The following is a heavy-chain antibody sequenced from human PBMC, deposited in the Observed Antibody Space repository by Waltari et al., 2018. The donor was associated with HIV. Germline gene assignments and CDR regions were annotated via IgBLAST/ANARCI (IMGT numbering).Heavy chain of an antibody. CDR1: GFTFGVYA. CDR2: IRSKAYGGTT. Sequence: EVQLVESGGGLVQPGRSLRLSCTASGFTFGVYAMSWFRQAPGKGLEWVGCIRSKAYGGTTEYAASVKGRFTISRDDSRSIAYLQMNSLQTEDTAVYYCTKGRMTTDYWGQGTLVTVSS. J-gene: IGHJ4*02. D-gene: IGHD4-17*01. CDR3: TKGRMTTDY. V-gene: IGHV3-49*03.